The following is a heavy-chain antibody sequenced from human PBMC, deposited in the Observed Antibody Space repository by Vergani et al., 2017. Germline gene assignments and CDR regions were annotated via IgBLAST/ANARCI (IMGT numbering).Heavy chain of an antibody. J-gene: IGHJ4*02. CDR2: INPRNGVT. D-gene: IGHD6-13*01. V-gene: IGHV1-2*02. CDR1: GYPFSGYY. CDR3: GRGGFGTANAPLGY. Sequence: QGQLVQSGTEVKKPGASVKISCTASGYPFSGYYVHWVRQVPNQGLEWMGWINPRNGVTSYAQIFQGRGTLTREPTIMTAYMELSGSRLNDTAVYFCGRGGFGTANAPLGYWGQGSLVIVSS.